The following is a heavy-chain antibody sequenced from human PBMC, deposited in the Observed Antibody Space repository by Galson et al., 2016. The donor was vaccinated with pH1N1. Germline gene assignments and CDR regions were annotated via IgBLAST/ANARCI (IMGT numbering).Heavy chain of an antibody. CDR2: IYSGGST. CDR1: GFTVSSNY. D-gene: IGHD6-19*01. Sequence: SLRLSCAASGFTVSSNYTSWVRQAPGKGLEWVSVIYSGGSTYYADSVKGRFTISRDNTKNSLSLQMNSLRAEDTAVYYCVRAIALADSSWGQGTLVTVSS. J-gene: IGHJ5*02. V-gene: IGHV3-66*01. CDR3: VRAIALADSS.